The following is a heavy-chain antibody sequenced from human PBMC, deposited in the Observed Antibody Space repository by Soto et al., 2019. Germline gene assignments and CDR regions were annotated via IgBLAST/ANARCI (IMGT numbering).Heavy chain of an antibody. CDR3: ARVYSGFWSGYSSPRWFDA. Sequence: GASVKVSCKASGYTFTSYGISWLLQAPGQGLEWMGWISAYNGNTNYAQKLQGRVTMTTDTSTSTAYMELRSLRSDDTAVYYCARVYSGFWSGYSSPRWFDAWGQGTLVTVSS. J-gene: IGHJ5*02. V-gene: IGHV1-18*01. CDR2: ISAYNGNT. D-gene: IGHD3-3*01. CDR1: GYTFTSYG.